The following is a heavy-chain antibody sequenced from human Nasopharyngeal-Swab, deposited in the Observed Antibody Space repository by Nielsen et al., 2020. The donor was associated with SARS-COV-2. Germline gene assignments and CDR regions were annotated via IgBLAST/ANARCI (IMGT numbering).Heavy chain of an antibody. V-gene: IGHV1-8*01. Sequence: ASVKVSCKASGYTFTSYDINWVRQATGQGLEWMGWMNPNSGNTGYAQKFQERVTITRDMSTSTAYMELSSLRSEDTAVYYCAAPRSYYGSGSFRGFDLWGRGTLVTVSS. CDR2: MNPNSGNT. CDR3: AAPRSYYGSGSFRGFDL. J-gene: IGHJ2*01. CDR1: GYTFTSYD. D-gene: IGHD3-10*01.